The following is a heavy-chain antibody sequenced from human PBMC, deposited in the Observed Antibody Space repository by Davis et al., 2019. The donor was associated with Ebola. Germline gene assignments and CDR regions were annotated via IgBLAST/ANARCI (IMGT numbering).Heavy chain of an antibody. Sequence: GESLKISCAASGFTLSNFHIHWVRQTPGKGLVWVARIDPDGTGTNCADSVKGRFTISRDNAKNTLSLQMNSLRVEDTAVYYCVRDSGYYSHDYWGHGTLVTVSS. D-gene: IGHD5-12*01. CDR2: IDPDGTGT. CDR3: VRDSGYYSHDY. J-gene: IGHJ4*01. CDR1: GFTLSNFH. V-gene: IGHV3-74*01.